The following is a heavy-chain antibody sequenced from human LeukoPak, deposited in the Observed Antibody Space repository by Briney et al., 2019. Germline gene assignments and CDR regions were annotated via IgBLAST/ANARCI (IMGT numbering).Heavy chain of an antibody. J-gene: IGHJ2*01. Sequence: ASVKVSCKASGYTFTGYYIYWVRQAPGQGLEWMGRINPNSGGTDYAQKFKGRVTMTADTSITTANMELSSLRSDDTAVYYCAREWSKLKLPHWYFDLWGRGTLVTVSS. CDR1: GYTFTGYY. V-gene: IGHV1-2*06. CDR3: AREWSKLKLPHWYFDL. D-gene: IGHD1-7*01. CDR2: INPNSGGT.